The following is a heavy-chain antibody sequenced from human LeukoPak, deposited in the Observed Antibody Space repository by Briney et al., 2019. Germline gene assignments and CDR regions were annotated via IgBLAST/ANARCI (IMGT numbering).Heavy chain of an antibody. Sequence: SETLSLTCAVYGGSFSGYYWSWIRQPPGKGLEWIGEINHSGSTNYNPSLKSRVTISVDTSKNQFSLKLSSVTAADTAVYYCATSYRKYSSGWYRDYWGRGTLVTVSS. V-gene: IGHV4-34*01. CDR2: INHSGST. J-gene: IGHJ4*02. D-gene: IGHD6-19*01. CDR1: GGSFSGYY. CDR3: ATSYRKYSSGWYRDY.